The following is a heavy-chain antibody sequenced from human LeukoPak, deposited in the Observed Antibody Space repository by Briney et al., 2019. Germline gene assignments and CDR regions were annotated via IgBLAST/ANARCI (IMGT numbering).Heavy chain of an antibody. CDR1: GFTFSSYS. CDR3: ARGSSGRYFQFIDY. CDR2: ISSSRSYI. V-gene: IGHV3-21*01. D-gene: IGHD1-26*01. Sequence: GGSLRLSCAASGFTFSSYSMNWVRQAPGKGLEWVSFISSSRSYIYYADSVKGRFTISRDNAKNSLYLQMNSLRAEDTAVYYCARGSSGRYFQFIDYWGQGTLVTVSS. J-gene: IGHJ4*02.